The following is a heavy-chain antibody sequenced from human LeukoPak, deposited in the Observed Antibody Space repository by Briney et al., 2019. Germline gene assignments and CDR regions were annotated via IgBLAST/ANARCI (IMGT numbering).Heavy chain of an antibody. CDR1: GGSISSGSYY. V-gene: IGHV4-61*02. CDR2: IYTSGST. D-gene: IGHD1-26*01. CDR3: ARDAKPPSWELRAFDI. Sequence: SETLSLTCTVSGGSISSGSYYWSWIRRPAGKGLEWIGRIYTSGSTNYNPSLKSRVTISVDTSKNQFSLKLSSVTAADTAVYYCARDAKPPSWELRAFDIWGQGTMVTVSS. J-gene: IGHJ3*02.